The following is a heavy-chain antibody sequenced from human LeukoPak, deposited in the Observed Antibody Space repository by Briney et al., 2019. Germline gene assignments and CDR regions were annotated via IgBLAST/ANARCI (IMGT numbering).Heavy chain of an antibody. J-gene: IGHJ4*02. Sequence: GESLRLSSAASGFTVSNNYMSWVRRAPGKGLEWVSVIYRDGSTYYADSVKGRFTISRDNSKNTLSLQMNSLRAEDTAVYYCAGAIGYFDFWGQGTLVTVSS. CDR2: IYRDGST. CDR1: GFTVSNNY. D-gene: IGHD2-21*01. CDR3: AGAIGYFDF. V-gene: IGHV3-53*01.